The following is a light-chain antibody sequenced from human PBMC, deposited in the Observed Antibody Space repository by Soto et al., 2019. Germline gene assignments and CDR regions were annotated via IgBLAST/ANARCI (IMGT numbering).Light chain of an antibody. CDR2: DVD. CDR3: CSYAGSHTWV. J-gene: IGLJ3*02. V-gene: IGLV2-11*01. Sequence: QSALTQPRSVSGSFGQSVTISCTGTSSDVGDSDSVSWYQQHPGRAPKLMISDVDKRPSGVPDRFSGSKSGNTASLTISGLQSDDEADYYCCSYAGSHTWVVGGGTKLTVL. CDR1: SSDVGDSDS.